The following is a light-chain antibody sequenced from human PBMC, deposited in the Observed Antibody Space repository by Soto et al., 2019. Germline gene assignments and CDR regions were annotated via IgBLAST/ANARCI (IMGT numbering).Light chain of an antibody. CDR2: DAS. J-gene: IGKJ1*01. CDR1: QSITTW. CDR3: QQYDSYPLT. Sequence: DIHMTRSPSTLSSSVGNIFIITCRASQSITTWLAWYQQKPGKAPKLLIYDASSLESGVPSRFRGSGSGTELTLTISSLKTDDFATYYCQQYDSYPLTFGHGTKVDI. V-gene: IGKV1-5*01.